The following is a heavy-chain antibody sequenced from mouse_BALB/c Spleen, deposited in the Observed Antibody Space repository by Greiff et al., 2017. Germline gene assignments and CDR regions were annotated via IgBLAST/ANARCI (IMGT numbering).Heavy chain of an antibody. D-gene: IGHD2-10*02. CDR2: ISYSGST. CDR1: GYSITSDYA. Sequence: VQLKQSGPGLVKPSQSLSLTCTVTGYSITSDYAWNWIRQFPGNKLEWMGYISYSGSTSYNPSLKSRISITRDTSKNQFFLQLNSVTTEDTATYYCARSRGYGNYDYWGQGTTLTVSS. J-gene: IGHJ2*01. CDR3: ARSRGYGNYDY. V-gene: IGHV3-2*02.